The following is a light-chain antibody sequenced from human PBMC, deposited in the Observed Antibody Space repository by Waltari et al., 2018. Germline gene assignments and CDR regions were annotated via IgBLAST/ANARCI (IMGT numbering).Light chain of an antibody. V-gene: IGKV4-1*01. CDR2: WES. J-gene: IGKJ3*01. CDR3: QQYYSSPLT. CDR1: QSILYSADNGNY. Sequence: DIVMTQSPDSLAVSLGERATINCKSSQSILYSADNGNYLAWYQKKPGQPPRLLIYWESTRASVVPDRFSGAGSGTDFNFTISSLQAEDVAVYYCQQYYSSPLTFGPGTKVDIK.